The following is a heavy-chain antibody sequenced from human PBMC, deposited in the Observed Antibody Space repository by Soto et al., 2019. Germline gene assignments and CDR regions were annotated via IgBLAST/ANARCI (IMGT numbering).Heavy chain of an antibody. CDR3: TRHFDNGVFKHGFDL. CDR1: GDSINGAGYY. CDR2: IYYIGST. D-gene: IGHD2-8*01. Sequence: QVQLQESGPRLVKPSQTLSITCTVSGDSINGAGYYWTWIRQHPGKGLEWIGYIYYIGSTFYNPALESRLTISMDTSKNQFSLRLNSVTAADTAVYYCTRHFDNGVFKHGFDLWGQGTMVTVSS. V-gene: IGHV4-31*03. J-gene: IGHJ3*01.